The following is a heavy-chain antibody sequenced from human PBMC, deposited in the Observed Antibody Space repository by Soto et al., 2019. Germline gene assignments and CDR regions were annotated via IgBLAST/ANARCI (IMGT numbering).Heavy chain of an antibody. CDR3: AKELGGYRSGYDLDY. V-gene: IGHV3-9*01. CDR1: GFTFDSYA. CDR2: ISWNSGTT. Sequence: SLRLSCAASGFTFDSYAMHWVRQAPGQGLKWVSSISWNSGTTGYADSVKGRFTISRDNAKNSLYLQMDSLSAEDTALYYCAKELGGYRSGYDLDYWGPGTLVTVSS. D-gene: IGHD5-18*01. J-gene: IGHJ4*02.